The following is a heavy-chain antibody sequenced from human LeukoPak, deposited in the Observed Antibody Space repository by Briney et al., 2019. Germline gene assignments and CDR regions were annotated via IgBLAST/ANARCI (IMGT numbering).Heavy chain of an antibody. D-gene: IGHD2-2*02. CDR2: IYYSGST. Sequence: SETLSLTCTVSGGSISSSSYYWGWIRQPPGKGLEWIGSIYYSGSTYYNPSLKSRVTISVDTSKNQFSLKLSSVTAADTAVYYCARDRLGYCSSTSCYTPICWFDPGGQGTLVTVS. V-gene: IGHV4-39*07. J-gene: IGHJ5*02. CDR3: ARDRLGYCSSTSCYTPICWFDP. CDR1: GGSISSSSYY.